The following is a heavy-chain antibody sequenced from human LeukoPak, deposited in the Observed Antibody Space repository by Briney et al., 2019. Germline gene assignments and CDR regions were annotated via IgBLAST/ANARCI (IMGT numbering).Heavy chain of an antibody. Sequence: SSISSSSSYIYYADSVKGRFTISRDNAKNSLYLQMNSLRAEDTAVYYCASPGIAVAYGMDVWGQGTTVTVSS. D-gene: IGHD6-13*01. CDR2: ISSSSSYI. J-gene: IGHJ6*02. V-gene: IGHV3-21*01. CDR3: ASPGIAVAYGMDV.